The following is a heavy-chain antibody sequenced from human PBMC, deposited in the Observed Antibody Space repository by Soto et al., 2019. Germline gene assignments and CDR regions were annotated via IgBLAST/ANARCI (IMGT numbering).Heavy chain of an antibody. CDR1: GFTFSSYA. D-gene: IGHD3-3*01. CDR3: AKGESVESRLGS. J-gene: IGHJ4*02. V-gene: IGHV3-30-3*01. Sequence: PGGSLRLSCAASGFTFSSYAMHWVRQAPGKGLEWVALISYDGSNKFYADSVKGRFTISRDSSKNTLYLQMNSLRGEDTAVYYCAKGESVESRLGSWGQGTLVTVSS. CDR2: ISYDGSNK.